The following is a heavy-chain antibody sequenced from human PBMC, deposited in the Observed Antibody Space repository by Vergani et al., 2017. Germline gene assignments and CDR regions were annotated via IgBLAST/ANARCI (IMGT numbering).Heavy chain of an antibody. CDR1: GFTFSSYG. Sequence: QVQLVESGGGVVQPGRSLRLSCAASGFTFSSYGMHWVRQAPGKGLEWVAVISYDGSNKYYADSVKGRFTISRDNSKNTLYLQMNSLRAEDTAVYYCAKDGERYYDVWSGYYSVGYWGQGTLVTVSS. CDR2: ISYDGSNK. CDR3: AKDGERYYDVWSGYYSVGY. V-gene: IGHV3-30*18. D-gene: IGHD3-3*01. J-gene: IGHJ4*02.